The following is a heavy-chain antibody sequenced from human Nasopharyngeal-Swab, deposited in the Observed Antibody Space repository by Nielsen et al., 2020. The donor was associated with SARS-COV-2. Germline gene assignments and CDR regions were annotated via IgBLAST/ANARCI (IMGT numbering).Heavy chain of an antibody. CDR2: INQDANKK. Sequence: ESLKISCAASGFTLSNYWMTWVRQAPGKGLEWVANINQDANKKHYVDSVKGRFTISRDNAKNSLYLEMNSLRAEDTAVYFCAKEAGLFDPWGQGTLVTVSS. CDR1: GFTLSNYW. D-gene: IGHD3-10*01. J-gene: IGHJ5*02. CDR3: AKEAGLFDP. V-gene: IGHV3-7*03.